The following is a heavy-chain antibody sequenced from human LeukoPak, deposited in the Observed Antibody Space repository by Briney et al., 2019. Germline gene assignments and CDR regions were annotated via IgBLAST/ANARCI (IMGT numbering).Heavy chain of an antibody. CDR3: ARSPPGAIITCYYYGMDV. Sequence: ASVKVSCKASGYTFTSYYMHWVRQAPGQGLEWMGIINPSGGSTSYAQKFQGRVTMTRDTSTSTVYMELSSLRSEDTAVYYCARSPPGAIITCYYYGMDVWGQGTTVTVSS. CDR2: INPSGGST. V-gene: IGHV1-46*01. CDR1: GYTFTSYY. D-gene: IGHD5-24*01. J-gene: IGHJ6*02.